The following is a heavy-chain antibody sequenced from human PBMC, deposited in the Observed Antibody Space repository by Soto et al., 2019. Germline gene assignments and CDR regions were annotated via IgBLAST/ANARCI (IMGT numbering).Heavy chain of an antibody. D-gene: IGHD1-1*01. CDR3: ARAVQGNYYYYYGMDV. J-gene: IGHJ6*02. Sequence: QVQLQESGPGLVKPSETLSLTCTVSGGSISSYYWSWIRQTPGKGLEWIGYIYYSGSTNYNPSRKRRVTKSVDTSKNQFSLKLSSVTAADTAVYYCARAVQGNYYYYYGMDVWGQGTTVTVSS. CDR1: GGSISSYY. V-gene: IGHV4-59*01. CDR2: IYYSGST.